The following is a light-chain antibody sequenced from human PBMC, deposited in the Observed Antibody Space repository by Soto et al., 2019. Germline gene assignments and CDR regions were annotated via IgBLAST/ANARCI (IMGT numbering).Light chain of an antibody. V-gene: IGKV2-28*01. CDR3: VQLVQFPYT. CDR1: QSLLNSNGYNS. Sequence: DIVMTQSPLSLPVTPAEPASISCRSPQSLLNSNGYNSLNWFLQKPGQSPQLLIYLGSNRASGVPGRFSGSGSGTDFTLKISSVEAEDVGVYYCVQLVQFPYTFRQGTKLEIK. CDR2: LGS. J-gene: IGKJ2*01.